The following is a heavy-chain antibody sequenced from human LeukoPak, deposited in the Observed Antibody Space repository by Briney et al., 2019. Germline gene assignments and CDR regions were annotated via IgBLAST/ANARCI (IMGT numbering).Heavy chain of an antibody. J-gene: IGHJ6*03. CDR2: IYYSGST. V-gene: IGHV4-39*07. CDR3: ARAYFWSGYYSYYYYMDV. CDR1: GGSISSSSYY. Sequence: SETLSLTCTVSGGSISSSSYYWGWIRQPPGKGLEWIGSIYYSGSTYYNPSLKSRVTISVDTSKNQFSLKLSSVTAADTAVYYCARAYFWSGYYSYYYYMDVWGKGTTVTVSS. D-gene: IGHD3-3*01.